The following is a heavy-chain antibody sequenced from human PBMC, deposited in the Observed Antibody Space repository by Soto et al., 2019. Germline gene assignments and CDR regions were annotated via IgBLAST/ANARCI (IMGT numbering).Heavy chain of an antibody. Sequence: PVKLSCKASGGSFSSYAISWVRQAPGQGLEWMGGIIPIFGTANYAQKFQGRVTITADESTSTAYMELSSLRSEDTAVYYWAREVRGGYSSSWGYYFDYWGQGTLVTVSS. CDR3: AREVRGGYSSSWGYYFDY. CDR1: GGSFSSYA. J-gene: IGHJ4*02. CDR2: IIPIFGTA. D-gene: IGHD6-13*01. V-gene: IGHV1-69*13.